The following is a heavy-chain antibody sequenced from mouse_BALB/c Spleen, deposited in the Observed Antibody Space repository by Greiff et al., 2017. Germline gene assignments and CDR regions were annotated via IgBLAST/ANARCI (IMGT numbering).Heavy chain of an antibody. D-gene: IGHD4-1*01. CDR2: ISYSGST. CDR1: GYSITSDYA. CDR3: ASNWDYFDY. V-gene: IGHV3-2*02. Sequence: DVKLVESGPGLVKPSQSLSLTCTVTGYSITSDYAWNWIRQFPGNKLEWMGYISYSGSTSYNPSLKSRISITRDTSKNQFFLQLNSVTTEDTATYYCASNWDYFDYWGQGTTLTVSS. J-gene: IGHJ2*01.